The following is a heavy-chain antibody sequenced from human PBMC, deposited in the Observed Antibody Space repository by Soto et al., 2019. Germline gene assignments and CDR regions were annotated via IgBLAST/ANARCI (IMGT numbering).Heavy chain of an antibody. Sequence: PRGSLRLSCAASVFTFSSYAMSWVRQAPGKGLEWVSIISGSGDYTYYADSVKGRFTISRDNSKKTLFLQMNSLRAEDTAVYYCAKHFDINGYYSSYWGQGTLVTVSS. CDR2: ISGSGDYT. D-gene: IGHD3-22*01. CDR3: AKHFDINGYYSSY. J-gene: IGHJ4*02. CDR1: VFTFSSYA. V-gene: IGHV3-23*01.